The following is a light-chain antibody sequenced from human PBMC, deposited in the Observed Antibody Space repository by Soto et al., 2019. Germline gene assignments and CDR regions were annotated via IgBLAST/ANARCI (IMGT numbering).Light chain of an antibody. CDR2: EDN. CDR1: SSY. J-gene: IGLJ3*02. V-gene: IGLV6-57*01. CDR3: QSYDTSNPLV. Sequence: NFMLTQPHSVSESPGKTVTISCTRSSSYVQWYQQRPGSSPTTVIFEDNQRPTGVPVRFSGSIDSSSNSASLVISGLRTEDEADYYCQSYDTSNPLVFGGGTKLTVL.